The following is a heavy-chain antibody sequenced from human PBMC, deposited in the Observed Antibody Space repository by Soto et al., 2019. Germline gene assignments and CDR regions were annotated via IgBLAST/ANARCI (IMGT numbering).Heavy chain of an antibody. CDR3: ARDGNGQRGSPH. V-gene: IGHV3-53*02. J-gene: IGHJ4*02. D-gene: IGHD3-16*01. CDR2: IYSGGSI. Sequence: VQLVESGGGLIQAGGSLRLSCAVSGFTVSNNFMMWVRQAPGKGLEWVSLIYSGGSISYAGSVKGRFTISRDGSMNMLYLQMNSLTAEDTAVYYCARDGNGQRGSPHWGQGNLVTVSS. CDR1: GFTVSNNF.